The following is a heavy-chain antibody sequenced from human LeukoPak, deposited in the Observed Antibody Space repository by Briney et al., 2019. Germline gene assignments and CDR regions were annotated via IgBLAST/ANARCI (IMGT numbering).Heavy chain of an antibody. CDR3: AGRIAEETHFDY. D-gene: IGHD6-13*01. V-gene: IGHV4-59*01. J-gene: IGHJ4*02. CDR2: IYYSGST. CDR1: GGSISSYY. Sequence: SETLSLTCTVSGGSISSYYWSWIRQPPGKGLEWIGYIYYSGSTNYNPSLKSRVTISVDTSKNQFSLKLSSVTAADTAVYYCAGRIAEETHFDYWGQGTLVTVSS.